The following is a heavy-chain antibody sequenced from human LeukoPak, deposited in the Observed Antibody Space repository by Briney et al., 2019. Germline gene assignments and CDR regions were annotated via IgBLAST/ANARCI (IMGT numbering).Heavy chain of an antibody. Sequence: HWESLEISCQGSGYSFTSYWIGWVRQMPGKGLEWMGIMYPGDSETRYRPSFQSQVTISADKSISTAYLQWSSLKASDTAMYYCATTLYSGIYGDAFDIWGQGTMVTVSS. CDR3: ATTLYSGIYGDAFDI. CDR1: GYSFTSYW. V-gene: IGHV5-51*01. CDR2: MYPGDSET. J-gene: IGHJ3*02. D-gene: IGHD1-26*01.